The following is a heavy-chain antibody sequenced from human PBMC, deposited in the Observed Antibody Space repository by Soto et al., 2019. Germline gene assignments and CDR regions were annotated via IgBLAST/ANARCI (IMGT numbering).Heavy chain of an antibody. D-gene: IGHD2-2*02. CDR2: INPNSGGT. CDR3: ARGRSGGYCISTSCYSLDV. J-gene: IGHJ6*02. Sequence: AASVKVSCKASGYTFTGYYMHWVRQAPGQGLEWMGWINPNSGGTNYAQKFQGWVTMTRDTSISTAYMELSRLRSDDTAVYYCARGRSGGYCISTSCYSLDVWGQGTTVTVSS. CDR1: GYTFTGYY. V-gene: IGHV1-2*04.